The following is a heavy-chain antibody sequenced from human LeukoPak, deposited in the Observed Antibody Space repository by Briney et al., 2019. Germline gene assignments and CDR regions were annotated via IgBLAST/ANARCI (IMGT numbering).Heavy chain of an antibody. V-gene: IGHV3-30*04. Sequence: GRSLRLSCAASGFTFSSYAMHWVRQAPGKGLEWVAVISYDGSNKYYGDSVKGRFTISRDNSKNTLYLQMNGLRAEDTAVYYCARALSGNYYPIGYWGQGTLVTVSS. D-gene: IGHD1-26*01. CDR3: ARALSGNYYPIGY. CDR2: ISYDGSNK. CDR1: GFTFSSYA. J-gene: IGHJ4*02.